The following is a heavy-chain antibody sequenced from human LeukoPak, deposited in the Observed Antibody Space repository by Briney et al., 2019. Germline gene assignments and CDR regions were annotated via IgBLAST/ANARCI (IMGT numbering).Heavy chain of an antibody. CDR2: INHSGST. V-gene: IGHV4-34*01. D-gene: IGHD3-16*01. J-gene: IGHJ4*02. CDR1: GGSFSGYY. CDR3: ARGGNWGYKGRDYFDY. Sequence: PSETLSLTCAVYGGSFSGYYWSWIRQPPGQGLEWIREINHSGSTNYHPSLNSRVTISVATSKTQCSPKLGPVTAADTAVYYCARGGNWGYKGRDYFDYWGQGTLVTVSS.